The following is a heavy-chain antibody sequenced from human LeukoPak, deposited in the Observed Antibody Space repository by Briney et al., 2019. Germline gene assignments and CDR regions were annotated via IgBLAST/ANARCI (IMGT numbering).Heavy chain of an antibody. Sequence: TSETLSLTCTVSGGSISSYHWSWLRQPPGKELEWIGYIYYTGSTNYNPSLKSRVTISVDTSKNQFSLKLSSVTAADTVVYYCARGTVTTEYFQPWGQGTLVTVSS. J-gene: IGHJ1*01. CDR1: GGSISSYH. V-gene: IGHV4-59*01. D-gene: IGHD4-17*01. CDR3: ARGTVTTEYFQP. CDR2: IYYTGST.